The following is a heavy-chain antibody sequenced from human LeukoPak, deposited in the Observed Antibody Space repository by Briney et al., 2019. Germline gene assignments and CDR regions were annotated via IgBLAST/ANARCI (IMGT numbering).Heavy chain of an antibody. Sequence: SETLSLTCTVSGGSISSRSCCWGWIRQPPGKGLEWIGTIYYSGSTNYNPSLKSRVTISVDTSKNQFSLKLSSVTAADTAVYYCARDRVVRGGNAFDIWGQGTMVTVSS. CDR2: IYYSGST. CDR3: ARDRVVRGGNAFDI. CDR1: GGSISSRSCC. V-gene: IGHV4-39*07. D-gene: IGHD3-10*01. J-gene: IGHJ3*02.